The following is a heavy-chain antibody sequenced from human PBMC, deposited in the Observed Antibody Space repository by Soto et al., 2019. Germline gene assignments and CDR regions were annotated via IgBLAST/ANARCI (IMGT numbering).Heavy chain of an antibody. CDR2: TYYRSKWYN. CDR1: WDSFSSNIAA. Sequence: SQPLSLTCAISWDSFSSNIAAWNCIRQSPSRGLEWLGRTYYRSKWYNDYAVSVKSRITINPDTSKNQFSLQLNSVTPEDTAVYYCARDMERIKIWFGYYYYGMDVWGQGTTVTVSS. V-gene: IGHV6-1*01. D-gene: IGHD3-10*01. J-gene: IGHJ6*02. CDR3: ARDMERIKIWFGYYYYGMDV.